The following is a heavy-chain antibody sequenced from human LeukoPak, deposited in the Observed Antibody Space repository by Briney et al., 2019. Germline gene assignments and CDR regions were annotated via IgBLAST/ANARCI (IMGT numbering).Heavy chain of an antibody. V-gene: IGHV2-5*02. CDR3: AHRTGLRVH. Sequence: ESGPTLVNPTQTLTLTCSFSGFSLSTSGVGVGWIRQPPGKALEWLALIYWDDDKRYSPSLKSRFTISKDTSKNQVVLTMTDMDPVDTATYYCAHRTGLRVHWGQGTLVTVSS. J-gene: IGHJ4*02. D-gene: IGHD3-10*01. CDR1: GFSLSTSGVG. CDR2: IYWDDDK.